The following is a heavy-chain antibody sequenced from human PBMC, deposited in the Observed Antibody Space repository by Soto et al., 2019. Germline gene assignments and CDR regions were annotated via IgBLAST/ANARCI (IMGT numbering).Heavy chain of an antibody. CDR2: ISYDGRNK. J-gene: IGHJ4*02. D-gene: IGHD3-10*01. Sequence: QVQLVESGGGVVQPGRSLRLSCAASGFTFSSYGMHWVRQAPGKGPEWVAVISYDGRNKYYADSVKGRFTISRDNSKNTLYLQMNSLRAEDTAVYYCAPWFGAFDYWGQGTLVTVSS. V-gene: IGHV3-30*03. CDR3: APWFGAFDY. CDR1: GFTFSSYG.